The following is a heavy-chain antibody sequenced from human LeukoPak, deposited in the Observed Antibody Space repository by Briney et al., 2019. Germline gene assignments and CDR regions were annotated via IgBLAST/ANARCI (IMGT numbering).Heavy chain of an antibody. CDR3: ARARYCSGGSCYPRYNWFDP. CDR1: GYTFTGDD. J-gene: IGHJ5*02. D-gene: IGHD2-15*01. CDR2: INPNIGVT. Sequence: ASVKVSCKASGYTFTGDDMHWGRQAPGQGLEGMGRINPNIGVTNYAQKFQGRVTMTRDTSISTAYMELSRLRSDDTDVYYCARARYCSGGSCYPRYNWFDPWGQGTLVTVSS. V-gene: IGHV1-2*05.